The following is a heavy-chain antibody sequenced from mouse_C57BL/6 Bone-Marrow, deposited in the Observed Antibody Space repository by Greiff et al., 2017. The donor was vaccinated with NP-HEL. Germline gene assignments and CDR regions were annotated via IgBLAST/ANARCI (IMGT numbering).Heavy chain of an antibody. V-gene: IGHV5-9-1*02. CDR2: ISSGGDYI. D-gene: IGHD1-1*01. CDR1: GFTFSSYA. J-gene: IGHJ2*01. CDR3: TRAGDYYYGSSYDYFDY. Sequence: VQLKESGEGLVKPGGSLKLSCAASGFTFSSYAMSWVRQTPEKRLEWVAYISSGGDYIYYADTVKGRFTISRDNARNTLYLQMSSLKSEDTAMYYCTRAGDYYYGSSYDYFDYWGQGTTLTVSS.